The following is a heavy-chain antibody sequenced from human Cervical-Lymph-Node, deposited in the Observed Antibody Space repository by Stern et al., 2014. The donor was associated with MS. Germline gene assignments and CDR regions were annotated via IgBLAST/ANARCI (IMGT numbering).Heavy chain of an antibody. CDR2: ITPLFNRP. V-gene: IGHV1-69*06. Sequence: VQLVQSGAEVKKPGSSVKVACTASGASFNSIEISWVRQAPGHGLECLGWITPLFNRPNYVQKVQGRVTIIADISTSSVNLDLRSLRSEDTAVYYCVRDQGGIAASWGPGTLVTVSS. CDR1: GASFNSIE. J-gene: IGHJ1*01. D-gene: IGHD6-13*01. CDR3: VRDQGGIAAS.